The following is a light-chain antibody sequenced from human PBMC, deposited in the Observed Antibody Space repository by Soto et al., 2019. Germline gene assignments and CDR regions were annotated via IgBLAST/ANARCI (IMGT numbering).Light chain of an antibody. CDR1: QSVGSN. CDR2: GAS. V-gene: IGKV3-15*01. Sequence: EIVMTQSPGTLSVSPGERATLSCRASQSVGSNLAWYRHKSGQAPRLLLFGASTRATGIPTRFSGSGSGTEFTLTISSLQSEDFAVYYCQQFNNCPLTFGGGTKVEIK. J-gene: IGKJ4*01. CDR3: QQFNNCPLT.